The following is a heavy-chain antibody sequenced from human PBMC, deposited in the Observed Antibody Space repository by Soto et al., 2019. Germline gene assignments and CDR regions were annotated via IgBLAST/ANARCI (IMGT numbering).Heavy chain of an antibody. CDR2: HHSDST. J-gene: IGHJ4*02. Sequence: QVQLQESGPGLVKPSETLSLTCTVSGGSMRGQHWSWIRQPPGKGLEWIGHHSDSTNYNPSLKSRITIAPDSSKNQFSLKLSSVAAAATAVYYCATYTVGEGGRGYWGQGTLVTVSS. V-gene: IGHV4-59*11. CDR3: ATYTVGEGGRGY. CDR1: GGSMRGQH. D-gene: IGHD3-16*01.